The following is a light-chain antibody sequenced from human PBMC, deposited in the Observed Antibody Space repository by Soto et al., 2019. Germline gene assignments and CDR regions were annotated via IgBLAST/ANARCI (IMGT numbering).Light chain of an antibody. J-gene: IGKJ4*01. Sequence: EIVLTQSPATLSLSPGEGATLSCRASQSLSSDLAWYQRKPGQAPRLLIYDASNRATGIPARFSGGGSGTDCTLTLSSLEPEDFAFYYCQQRSNWPLTFGGGTKVEIK. V-gene: IGKV3-11*01. CDR3: QQRSNWPLT. CDR1: QSLSSD. CDR2: DAS.